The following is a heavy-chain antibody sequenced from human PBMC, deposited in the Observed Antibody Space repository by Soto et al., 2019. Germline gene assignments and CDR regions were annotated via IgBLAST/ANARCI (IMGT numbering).Heavy chain of an antibody. D-gene: IGHD3-10*01. Sequence: PSETLSLTCTVSGGSISSYYWSWIRQPPGKGLEWIGYIYYSGSTNYNPSLKSRVTISVDTSKNQFSLKLSSVTAADTAVYYCASGITMVRGGNYYYYYGMDVWGQGTTVTVS. V-gene: IGHV4-59*08. CDR2: IYYSGST. J-gene: IGHJ6*02. CDR1: GGSISSYY. CDR3: ASGITMVRGGNYYYYYGMDV.